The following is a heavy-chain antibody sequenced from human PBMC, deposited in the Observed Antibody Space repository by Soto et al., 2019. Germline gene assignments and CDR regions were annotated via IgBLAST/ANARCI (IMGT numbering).Heavy chain of an antibody. CDR2: ISYDGSNK. J-gene: IGHJ6*02. V-gene: IGHV3-30*18. Sequence: WGSLRLSCAASGFTFSSYGMHWVRQAPCKWLEWVAVISYDGSNKYYADSVKFRFTISRDNSKNTLYLQMNSLRAEDTAVYYCAKDGIPGGAGNYYYYGMDVWGQGTTVTVSS. CDR3: AKDGIPGGAGNYYYYGMDV. CDR1: GFTFSSYG. D-gene: IGHD1-1*01.